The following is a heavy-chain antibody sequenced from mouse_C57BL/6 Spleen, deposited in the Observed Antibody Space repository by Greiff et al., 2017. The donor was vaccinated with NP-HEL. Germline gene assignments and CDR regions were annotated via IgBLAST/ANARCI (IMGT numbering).Heavy chain of an antibody. CDR3: AIITTANWYFDV. CDR1: GYTFTSYG. V-gene: IGHV1-81*01. J-gene: IGHJ1*03. D-gene: IGHD1-2*01. CDR2: IYPRSGNT. Sequence: QVQLKQSGAELARPGASLKLSCKASGYTFTSYGISWVKQRTGQGLEWIGEIYPRSGNTYYNEKFKGKATLTADKSSSTAYMELRSLTSEDSAVYFCAIITTANWYFDVWGTGTTVTVSS.